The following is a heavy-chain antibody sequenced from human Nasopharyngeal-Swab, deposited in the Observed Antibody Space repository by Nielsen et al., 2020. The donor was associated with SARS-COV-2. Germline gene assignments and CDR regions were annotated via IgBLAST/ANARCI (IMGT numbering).Heavy chain of an antibody. CDR2: ISSSSSYI. J-gene: IGHJ3*02. Sequence: GGSLRLSCAASGFTFSSYSMDWVRQAPGKGLEWVSSISSSSSYIYYVDSVKGRFTISRDNAKNSLYLQMNSLRAEDTAVYYCARVRFVGELIDAFDIWGQGTMVTVSS. CDR1: GFTFSSYS. D-gene: IGHD1-26*01. V-gene: IGHV3-21*01. CDR3: ARVRFVGELIDAFDI.